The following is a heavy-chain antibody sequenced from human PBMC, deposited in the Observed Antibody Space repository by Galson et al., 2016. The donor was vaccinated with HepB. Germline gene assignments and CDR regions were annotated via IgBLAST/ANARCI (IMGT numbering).Heavy chain of an antibody. CDR3: ARDSPFWGSPREYYGMDV. J-gene: IGHJ6*02. D-gene: IGHD7-27*01. Sequence: SVKVSCKASDYTFTSYGISWVRQAPGQGLEWMGWISGYNGNRNYAQKIQGRVTMTTDTSTSTAYMELRSLISDDTAVYYCARDSPFWGSPREYYGMDVWGQGTTVTVSS. CDR1: DYTFTSYG. CDR2: ISGYNGNR. V-gene: IGHV1-18*01.